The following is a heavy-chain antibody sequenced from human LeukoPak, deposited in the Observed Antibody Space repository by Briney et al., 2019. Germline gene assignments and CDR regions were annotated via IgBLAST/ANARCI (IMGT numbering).Heavy chain of an antibody. V-gene: IGHV1-2*02. CDR3: ARVGFERPRSSITVVRGVIRPNAFDL. CDR2: IIPNSGDT. D-gene: IGHD3-10*01. Sequence: ASVKVSCKASGGTFSSYAISWVRQAPGQGLEWMGRIIPNSGDTKYARNFQGRVTMTRDTSIDTAYMDLSSLRSDDTAVYYCARVGFERPRSSITVVRGVIRPNAFDLWGQGTMVTVSS. CDR1: GGTFSSYA. J-gene: IGHJ3*01.